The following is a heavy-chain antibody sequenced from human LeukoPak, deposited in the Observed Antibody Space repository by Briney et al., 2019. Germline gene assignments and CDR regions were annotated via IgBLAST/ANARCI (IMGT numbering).Heavy chain of an antibody. Sequence: PSETLSLTCTVAGGSISSSSYYWGWIRQPPGKGLEWIGSIYYSGSTYYNPSLKSRVTISVDTSKNQFSLKLSSVTAADTAVYYCASALFWGSLYYFDYWGQGTLVTVSS. CDR3: ASALFWGSLYYFDY. CDR2: IYYSGST. D-gene: IGHD3-16*01. J-gene: IGHJ4*02. CDR1: GGSISSSSYY. V-gene: IGHV4-39*01.